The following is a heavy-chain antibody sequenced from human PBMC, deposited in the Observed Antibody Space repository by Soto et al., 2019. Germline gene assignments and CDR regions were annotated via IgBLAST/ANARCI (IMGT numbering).Heavy chain of an antibody. D-gene: IGHD5-12*01. CDR2: TYYRSKWYN. Sequence: PSQTLSLTCAISGDSVSSNSAAWNWIRQSPSRGLEWLGRTYYRSKWYNDYAVSVKSRITINPDTSKNQFSLQLNSVTPEDTAVYYCARASRWLQDQYYYGMDVWGQGTTVTVSS. CDR3: ARASRWLQDQYYYGMDV. V-gene: IGHV6-1*01. CDR1: GDSVSSNSAA. J-gene: IGHJ6*02.